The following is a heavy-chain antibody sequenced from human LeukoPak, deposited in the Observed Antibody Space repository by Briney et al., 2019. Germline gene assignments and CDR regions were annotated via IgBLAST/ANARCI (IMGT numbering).Heavy chain of an antibody. CDR3: ARVPAAGDRGFDY. CDR1: GDSVSSNSAA. CDR2: TYYRSKWYN. V-gene: IGHV6-1*01. Sequence: SQTLSLTCAISGDSVSSNSAAWNWIRQSPLRGLEWLGRTYYRSKWYNDYAVSVKSRITINPDTSKNQFSLQLNSVTPEDTAVYYCARVPAAGDRGFDYWGQGTLVTVSS. J-gene: IGHJ4*02. D-gene: IGHD6-13*01.